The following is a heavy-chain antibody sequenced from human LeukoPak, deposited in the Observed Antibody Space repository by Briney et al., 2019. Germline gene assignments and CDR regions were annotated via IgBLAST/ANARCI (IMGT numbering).Heavy chain of an antibody. D-gene: IGHD3-3*01. Sequence: PGGSLRLSCAASGFTFSSYRIHWVRQAPGKGLVWVSRINSEGSSTSYADSVKGRFTISRDNAKNTLYLQMNSLRAEDTAVYYCARDYDRYYMDVWGKGTTVTVSS. V-gene: IGHV3-74*01. CDR2: INSEGSST. CDR1: GFTFSSYR. CDR3: ARDYDRYYMDV. J-gene: IGHJ6*03.